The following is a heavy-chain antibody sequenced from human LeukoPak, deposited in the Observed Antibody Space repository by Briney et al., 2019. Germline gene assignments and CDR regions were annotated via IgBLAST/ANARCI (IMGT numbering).Heavy chain of an antibody. CDR1: GYTLTELS. CDR2: FDPEDGET. V-gene: IGHV1-24*01. J-gene: IGHJ5*02. CDR3: ASTSGYCSGGSCYSGRFDP. D-gene: IGHD2-15*01. Sequence: ASVKVSCKVSGYTLTELSMHWVRQAPGKGLEWMGGFDPEDGETIYAQKFQGRVTMTEDTSTDTAYMELSSLRSEDTAVYYCASTSGYCSGGSCYSGRFDPWGQGTLVTVSS.